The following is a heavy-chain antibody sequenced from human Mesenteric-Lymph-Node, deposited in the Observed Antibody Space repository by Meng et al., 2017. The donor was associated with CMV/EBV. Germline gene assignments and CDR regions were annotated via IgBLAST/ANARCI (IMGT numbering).Heavy chain of an antibody. Sequence: SRVSVSRHCAPWNLIRPSPSRGLEWLGRTYYRSKWYNDYAVSVKSRIPINVDTSKNQFSLQLNSVTPEDTAVYFCARDRDSSGYPFDYWGQGTLVSVSS. V-gene: IGHV6-1*01. CDR2: TYYRSKWYN. CDR3: ARDRDSSGYPFDY. D-gene: IGHD3-22*01. J-gene: IGHJ4*02. CDR1: RVSVSRHCAP.